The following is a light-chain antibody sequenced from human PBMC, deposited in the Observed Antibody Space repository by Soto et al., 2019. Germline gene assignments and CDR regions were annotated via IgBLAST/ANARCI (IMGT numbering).Light chain of an antibody. CDR3: QQYYGAWT. CDR2: KVS. V-gene: IGKV1-5*03. Sequence: DFQMTQSPSTLSASVGDRVTITCRASRSLSGWLAWYQQKPGKAPKLLIYKVSTLESGVPSRFSGSGSGTEFTLTISNLQPDDSATYYCQQYYGAWTFGQGTKVEIK. CDR1: RSLSGW. J-gene: IGKJ1*01.